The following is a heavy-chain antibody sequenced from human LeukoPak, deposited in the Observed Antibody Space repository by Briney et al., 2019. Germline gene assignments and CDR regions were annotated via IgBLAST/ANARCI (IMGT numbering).Heavy chain of an antibody. CDR1: GGSISSYY. J-gene: IGHJ6*02. CDR2: IYYSGST. V-gene: IGHV4-59*01. Sequence: PSETLSLTCTVSGGSISSYYWSWIRQPPGKGLEWIGYIYYSGSTNYNPSLKSRVTISVDTSKNQFSLKLSSVTAADTAVYYCARDRQHYYDSSVGYYYYGMDVWGQGTTVTVSS. D-gene: IGHD3-22*01. CDR3: ARDRQHYYDSSVGYYYYGMDV.